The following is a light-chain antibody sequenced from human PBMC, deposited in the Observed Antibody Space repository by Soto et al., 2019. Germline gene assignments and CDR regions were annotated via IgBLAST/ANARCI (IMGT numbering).Light chain of an antibody. CDR1: QGISFD. J-gene: IGKJ2*01. CDR3: LQDYNFPYT. Sequence: AIQMTQSPSSLSTSVGERVTITCRASQGISFDVAWYQQKPGKAPKLLIYAASSLQSGVPSRFSGSGSGTDFTLTISSLQSEDFATYYWLQDYNFPYTFGQGTKLEI. V-gene: IGKV1-6*01. CDR2: AAS.